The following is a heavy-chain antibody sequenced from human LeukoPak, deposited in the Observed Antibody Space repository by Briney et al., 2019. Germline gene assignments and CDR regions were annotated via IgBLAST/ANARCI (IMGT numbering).Heavy chain of an antibody. J-gene: IGHJ4*02. CDR1: GFTFSNAW. CDR2: IKSKTDGGTT. V-gene: IGHV3-15*01. D-gene: IGHD2-8*01. Sequence: GGSLRLSCAASGFTFSNAWMSWVRQAPGKGLEWVGRIKSKTDGGTTDYAAPVKGRFTISRDDSKNTLYLQMNSLKTEDTAVYYCTTDRVYCTNGVCYIDYWGQGTLVTVSS. CDR3: TTDRVYCTNGVCYIDY.